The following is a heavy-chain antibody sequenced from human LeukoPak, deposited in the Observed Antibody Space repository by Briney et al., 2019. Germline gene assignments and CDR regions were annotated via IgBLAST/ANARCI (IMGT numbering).Heavy chain of an antibody. D-gene: IGHD3-22*01. CDR3: AKDPRYYDSSGYYYGTDY. J-gene: IGHJ4*02. CDR2: ISGSGGST. Sequence: GESLKISCKGSGYSFTSYWIGWVRQMPGKGLEWVSAISGSGGSTYYADSVKGRFTISRDNSKNTLYLQMNSLRAEDTAVYYCAKDPRYYDSSGYYYGTDYWGQGTLVTVSS. CDR1: GYSFTSYW. V-gene: IGHV3-23*01.